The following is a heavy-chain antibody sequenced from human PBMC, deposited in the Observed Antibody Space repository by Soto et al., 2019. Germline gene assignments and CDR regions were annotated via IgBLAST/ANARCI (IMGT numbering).Heavy chain of an antibody. Sequence: PSETLSLTCSVSGGSVRSGNHFWNWIRQPPGRRLEWLGYMYYTGVTNYNPSLKSRVSMSVDTSKNQFSLKLTSLTAADTAVYYCARGGEPLGYYGLDVWGQGITVNVSS. D-gene: IGHD1-26*01. J-gene: IGHJ6*02. CDR2: MYYTGVT. CDR1: GGSVRSGNHF. CDR3: ARGGEPLGYYGLDV. V-gene: IGHV4-61*01.